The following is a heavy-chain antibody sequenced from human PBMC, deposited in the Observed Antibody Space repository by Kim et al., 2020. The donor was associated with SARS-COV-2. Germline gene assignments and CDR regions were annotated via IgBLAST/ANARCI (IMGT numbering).Heavy chain of an antibody. J-gene: IGHJ6*02. Sequence: KSRVTISVDTSKNQFSLKLSSVTAADTAVYYCASSMVRGVTSTYYYGMDVWGQGTTVTVSS. V-gene: IGHV4-30-2*04. CDR3: ASSMVRGVTSTYYYGMDV. D-gene: IGHD3-10*01.